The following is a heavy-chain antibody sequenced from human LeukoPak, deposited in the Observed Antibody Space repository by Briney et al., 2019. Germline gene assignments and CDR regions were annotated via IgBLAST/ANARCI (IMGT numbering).Heavy chain of an antibody. CDR3: ARGSPYSSCYSDY. J-gene: IGHJ4*02. D-gene: IGHD6-19*01. V-gene: IGHV4-59*12. Sequence: SETLSLTCNVSGGSISSYYWSWIRHPPGKGLEWIGYIYYSGSTNYNPSLKSRVTISVDTSKNQFSLKLSSVTAADTAVYYCARGSPYSSCYSDYWGQGTLVTVSS. CDR1: GGSISSYY. CDR2: IYYSGST.